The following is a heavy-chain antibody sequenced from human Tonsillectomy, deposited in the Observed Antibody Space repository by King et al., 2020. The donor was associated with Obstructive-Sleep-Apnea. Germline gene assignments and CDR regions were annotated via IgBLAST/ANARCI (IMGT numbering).Heavy chain of an antibody. Sequence: VQLVESGGGLVKPGGSLRLSCAASGFTFSDAWMTWVRQAPGKGLEWVGRIKSKGAGEATDYAAPVKGRFTISRDDLKNTLYLQMNSLKTEDTAVYYCSHDTGGYYELYSWGQGTLVTVSS. CDR3: SHDTGGYYELYS. V-gene: IGHV3-15*01. J-gene: IGHJ4*02. CDR2: IKSKGAGEAT. D-gene: IGHD3-22*01. CDR1: GFTFSDAW.